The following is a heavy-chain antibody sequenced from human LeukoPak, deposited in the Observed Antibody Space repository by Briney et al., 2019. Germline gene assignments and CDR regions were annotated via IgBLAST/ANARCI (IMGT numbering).Heavy chain of an antibody. CDR3: ASFRREY. Sequence: PGGSLRLSCAASGFIFSSYSINWVRQAPGKGLEWVSYISSSSSVTYYADSVRGRFTTSRDNAKNLLYLQMNSLRDEDTAVYYCASFRREYWGQGTLVTVSS. J-gene: IGHJ4*02. V-gene: IGHV3-48*02. CDR2: ISSSSSVT. CDR1: GFIFSSYS.